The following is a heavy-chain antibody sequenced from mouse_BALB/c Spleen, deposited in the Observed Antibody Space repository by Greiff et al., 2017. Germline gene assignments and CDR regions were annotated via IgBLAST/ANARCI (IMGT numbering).Heavy chain of an antibody. D-gene: IGHD1-1*01. V-gene: IGHV5-4*02. J-gene: IGHJ2*01. CDR1: GFTFSDYY. Sequence: EVQVVESGGGLVKPGGSLKLSCAASGFTFSDYYMYWVRQTPEKRLEWVATISDGGSYTYYPDSVKGRFTISRDNAKNNLYLQMSSLKSEDTAMYYCARDRDGSSYFDYWGQGTTLTVSS. CDR3: ARDRDGSSYFDY. CDR2: ISDGGSYT.